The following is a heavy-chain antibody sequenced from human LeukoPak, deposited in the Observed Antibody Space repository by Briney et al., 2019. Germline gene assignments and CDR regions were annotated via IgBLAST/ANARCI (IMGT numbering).Heavy chain of an antibody. CDR1: GGSISSYY. V-gene: IGHV4-59*01. D-gene: IGHD4-23*01. J-gene: IGHJ4*02. CDR3: ARATFYGGPFDY. CDR2: IYYSGST. Sequence: SETLSLTCAVSGGSISSYYWSWIRQPPGKGLEWIGYIYYSGSTNYNPSLKSRVTISVDTSKNQFSLKLSSVTAADTAVYYCARATFYGGPFDYWGQGTLVTVSS.